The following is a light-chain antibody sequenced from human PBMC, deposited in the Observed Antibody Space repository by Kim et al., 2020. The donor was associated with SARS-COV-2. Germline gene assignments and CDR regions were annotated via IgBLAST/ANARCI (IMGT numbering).Light chain of an antibody. CDR1: RSVRHGEASSY. Sequence: QPPPISCRSSRSVRHGEASSYLNWFHQRPGQLQRRLIYSVANRDSGVRDRFSGSGSRTDFTLEISRVEAEDVGVYYCMQGTQWPYTFGQGTKLEI. V-gene: IGKV2-30*02. CDR3: MQGTQWPYT. J-gene: IGKJ2*01. CDR2: SVA.